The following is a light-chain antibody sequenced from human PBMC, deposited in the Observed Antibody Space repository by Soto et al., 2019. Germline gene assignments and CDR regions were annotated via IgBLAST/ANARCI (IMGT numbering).Light chain of an antibody. CDR2: DVS. J-gene: IGKJ1*01. V-gene: IGKV1-5*01. Sequence: DIQMTQSPSTLSASVRDRLTINCPASQTISRWLAWYQQKPGKAPKLLIYDVSSLESGVPSRFSGSGSGTEFTLTISSLKPDDFATYYCQQYNTFWTFGKGTKVDIK. CDR1: QTISRW. CDR3: QQYNTFWT.